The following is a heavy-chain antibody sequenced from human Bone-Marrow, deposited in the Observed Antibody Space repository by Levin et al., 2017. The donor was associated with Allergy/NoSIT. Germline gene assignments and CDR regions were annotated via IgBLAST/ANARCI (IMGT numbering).Heavy chain of an antibody. CDR1: GFTFSSYA. CDR3: AKGPQLAIDY. D-gene: IGHD6-13*01. V-gene: IGHV3-23*01. J-gene: IGHJ4*02. Sequence: PGESLKISCAASGFTFSSYAMSWVRQAPGKGLEWVSAISGSGGSTYYADSVKGRFTISRDNSKNTLYLQMNSLRAEDTAVYYCAKGPQLAIDYWGQGTLVTVSS. CDR2: ISGSGGST.